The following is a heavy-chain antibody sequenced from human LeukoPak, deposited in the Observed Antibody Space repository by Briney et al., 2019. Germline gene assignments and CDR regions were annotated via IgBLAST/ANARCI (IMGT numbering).Heavy chain of an antibody. V-gene: IGHV4-30-4*07. D-gene: IGHD3-10*01. Sequence: PSETLSLTCAVSGGSISSGGYSWSWIRQPPGKGLEWIGYIYYSGSTYYNPSLKSRVTISVDTSKNQFSLKLSSVTAADTAVYYCASETRGYFDYWGQGTLVTVSS. CDR2: IYYSGST. CDR1: GGSISSGGYS. J-gene: IGHJ4*02. CDR3: ASETRGYFDY.